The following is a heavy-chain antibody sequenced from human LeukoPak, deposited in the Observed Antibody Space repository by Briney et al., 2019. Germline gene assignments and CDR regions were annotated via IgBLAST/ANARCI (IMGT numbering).Heavy chain of an antibody. J-gene: IGHJ3*02. CDR1: GYSFTSYW. CDR2: IYPGDSDT. D-gene: IGHD6-19*01. V-gene: IGHV5-51*01. CDR3: ARQRYSSGWPDAFDI. Sequence: GESLKISCKGSGYSFTSYWIGWVRQMPGKGLEWMGIIYPGDSDTRYSPSFQGQVTISADKSISTAYLQWCSLKASDTAMYYCARQRYSSGWPDAFDIWGQGTMVTVSS.